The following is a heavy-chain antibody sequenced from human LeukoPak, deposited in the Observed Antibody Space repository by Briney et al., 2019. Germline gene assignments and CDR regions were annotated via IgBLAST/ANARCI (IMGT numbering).Heavy chain of an antibody. CDR1: GGSISSYY. CDR2: IYYTGST. CDR3: ARESFYDGIDY. J-gene: IGHJ4*02. Sequence: PSETLSLTCTVSGGSISSYYWSWIRQPPGKGLGWIGYIYYTGSTNYNPSLEGRVTISLDTSKNQFSLKLTSVTAADTAVYYCARESFYDGIDYWGQGTLVTTSS. V-gene: IGHV4-59*01. D-gene: IGHD4-23*01.